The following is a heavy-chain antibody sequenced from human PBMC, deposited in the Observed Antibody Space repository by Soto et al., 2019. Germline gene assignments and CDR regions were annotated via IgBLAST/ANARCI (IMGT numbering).Heavy chain of an antibody. J-gene: IGHJ6*02. CDR3: ARDSATDYYYYGMDV. CDR1: GGSISSGGYY. V-gene: IGHV4-31*03. CDR2: IYYSGST. D-gene: IGHD6-25*01. Sequence: PSETLSLTCTVSGGSISSGGYYWSWIRQHPGKGLEWIGYIYYSGSTYYNPSLKSRVTISVDTSKNQFSLKLSSVTAADTAVYYCARDSATDYYYYGMDVWGQGTTVTVSS.